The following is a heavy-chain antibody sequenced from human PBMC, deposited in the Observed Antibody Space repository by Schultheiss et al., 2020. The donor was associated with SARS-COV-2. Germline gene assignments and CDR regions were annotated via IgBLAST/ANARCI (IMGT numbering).Heavy chain of an antibody. V-gene: IGHV4-38-2*02. Sequence: GSLRLSCAVSGYSISSGYYWGWIRQPPGKGLEWVASIYHSGSTYYNPSLKSRVTISVDTSKNQFSLKLSSVTAADTAVYYCARDQIHWFDPWGQGTLVTVSS. CDR1: GYSISSGYY. J-gene: IGHJ5*02. CDR3: ARDQIHWFDP. CDR2: IYHSGST.